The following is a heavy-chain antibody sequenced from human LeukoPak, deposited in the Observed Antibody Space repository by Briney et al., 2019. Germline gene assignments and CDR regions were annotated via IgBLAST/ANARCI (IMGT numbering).Heavy chain of an antibody. V-gene: IGHV4-4*02. CDR2: IYHSGST. CDR1: GGSISSSNW. D-gene: IGHD1-26*01. CDR3: ARGTGGGATPRYYYYYYMDV. J-gene: IGHJ6*03. Sequence: SETLSLTCAVSGGSISSSNWWSWVRQPPGKGLEWIGEIYHSGSTNYNPSLKSRVTISVDKSKNQFSLKLSSVTAADTAVYYCARGTGGGATPRYYYYYYMDVWGKGTTVTVSS.